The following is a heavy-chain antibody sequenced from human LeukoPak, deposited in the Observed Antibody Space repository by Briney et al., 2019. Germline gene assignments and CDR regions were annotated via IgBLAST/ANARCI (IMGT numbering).Heavy chain of an antibody. CDR1: GGSISNYY. Sequence: SETLSLTCTVSGGSISNYYWSWIRQPPGKGLEWIGYIYYSGSTNYNPSLKSRVTISVDTSKNQFSLKLNSVTAADTAVYYCARTTEDCSSTSCYRYWFDPWGQGTLVTVSS. CDR3: ARTTEDCSSTSCYRYWFDP. J-gene: IGHJ5*02. CDR2: IYYSGST. V-gene: IGHV4-59*01. D-gene: IGHD2-2*01.